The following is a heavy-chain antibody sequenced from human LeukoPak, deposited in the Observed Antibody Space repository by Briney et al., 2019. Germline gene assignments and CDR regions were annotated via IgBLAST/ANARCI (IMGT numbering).Heavy chain of an antibody. CDR3: ASHQGGSSGLPY. CDR1: GGSISSGSYY. J-gene: IGHJ4*02. Sequence: PSETLSLTCTVSGGSISSGSYYWSWIRQPPGKGLEWIGYIYYSGSTNYNPSLKSRVTISVDTSKNQFSLKLSSVTAADTAVYYCASHQGGSSGLPYWGQGTLVTVSS. CDR2: IYYSGST. V-gene: IGHV4-61*01. D-gene: IGHD3-22*01.